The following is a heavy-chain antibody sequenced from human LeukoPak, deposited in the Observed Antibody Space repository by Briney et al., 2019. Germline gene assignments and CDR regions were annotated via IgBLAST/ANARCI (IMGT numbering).Heavy chain of an antibody. V-gene: IGHV3-7*04. CDR2: TKQDESEK. D-gene: IGHD3-22*01. Sequence: GGSLRLSCAASGFTFSSYWMSWVRQAPGKGLEWVANTKQDESEKYYVDSVKGRFTISRDNAKNSLYLQMNSLRAEDTAVYYCARGRRTYYDNSASPLDYWGQGTPVTVSS. J-gene: IGHJ4*02. CDR3: ARGRRTYYDNSASPLDY. CDR1: GFTFSSYW.